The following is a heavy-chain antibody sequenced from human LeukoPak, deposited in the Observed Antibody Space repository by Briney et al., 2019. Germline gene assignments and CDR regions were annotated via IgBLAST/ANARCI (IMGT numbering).Heavy chain of an antibody. J-gene: IGHJ3*02. CDR1: GFTFSDYS. CDR2: IGANSAI. Sequence: GGSLRLSCAASGFTFSDYSMNWVRQAPGKGLEWVSYIGANSAIYYADSVKGRFTISRDNGKNSLNLQMNSLRDEDTAVYYCAREGYYGAFDIWGQGTVVTVSS. CDR3: AREGYYGAFDI. D-gene: IGHD3-10*01. V-gene: IGHV3-48*02.